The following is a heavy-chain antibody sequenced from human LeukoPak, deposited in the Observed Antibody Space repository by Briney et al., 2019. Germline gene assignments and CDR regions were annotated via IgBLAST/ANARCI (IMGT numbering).Heavy chain of an antibody. D-gene: IGHD1-26*01. CDR1: GFTFSSYG. CDR2: IRYDGSNK. CDR3: AKERWVGATPLSDY. V-gene: IGHV3-30*02. Sequence: PGGSLRLSCAASGFTFSSYGMHWVRQAPGKGLEWVAFIRYDGSNKYYADSVKGRFTISRDNSKNTLYLQMNSLRAEDTAVYYCAKERWVGATPLSDYWGQGTLVTVSS. J-gene: IGHJ4*02.